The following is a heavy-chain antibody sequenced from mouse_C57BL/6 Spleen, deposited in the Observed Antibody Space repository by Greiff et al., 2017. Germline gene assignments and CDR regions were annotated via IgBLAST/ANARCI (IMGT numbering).Heavy chain of an antibody. J-gene: IGHJ4*01. CDR2: TWWDNAK. CDR3: ARIADYGDY. D-gene: IGHD1-1*02. V-gene: IGHV8-8*01. CDR1: GFSLTTFGMG. Sequence: QVTLKVSGPGILQPSQTLSLTCYFSGFSLTTFGMGVGWLRHPSGKGLDWLAHTWWDNAKYYNPALKIRLTISKDTSENQVFLKLANVDTAVTATDYCARIADYGDYWGQGTSVTVSS.